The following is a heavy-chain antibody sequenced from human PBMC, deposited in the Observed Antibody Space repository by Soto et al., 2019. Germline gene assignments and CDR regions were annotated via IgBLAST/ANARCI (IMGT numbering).Heavy chain of an antibody. CDR1: KFTFSNYN. CDR3: ARGDSSGWDVDY. Sequence: EVQLVESGGGLVQPGGSLRLSCAASKFTFSNYNMNWVRQAPGKGLEWVSYISSSESTIYYADSVKDRFVIYRDNAKNALYLQMNSLRDEDTAVYYCARGDSSGWDVDYWGQGTLVTVSS. J-gene: IGHJ4*02. CDR2: ISSSESTI. V-gene: IGHV3-48*02. D-gene: IGHD6-19*01.